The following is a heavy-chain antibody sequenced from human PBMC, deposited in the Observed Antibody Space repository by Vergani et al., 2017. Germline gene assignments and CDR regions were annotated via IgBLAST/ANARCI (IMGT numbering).Heavy chain of an antibody. CDR3: ARELVVPAATRTYDAFDI. Sequence: VQLVESGGGVVRPGGSLRLSCAASGFTFDDYGMSWVRQAPGKGLEWVAVISYDGSNKYYADSVKGRFTISRDNSKNTLYLQMNSLRAEDTAVYYCARELVVPAATRTYDAFDIWGQGTMVTVSS. CDR2: ISYDGSNK. V-gene: IGHV3-30*03. J-gene: IGHJ3*02. CDR1: GFTFDDYG. D-gene: IGHD2-2*01.